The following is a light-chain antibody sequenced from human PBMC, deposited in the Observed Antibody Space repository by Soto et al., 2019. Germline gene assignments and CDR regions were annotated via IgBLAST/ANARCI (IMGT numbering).Light chain of an antibody. Sequence: EIVLTQSPGTLSLSPGERATLSCRASQSVSSSFLAWYQQKPGQAPRLLIYGASSRATGIPDWFSGSGSGTDFTLTISRLEPEGFAVYYCQQYGSSPRTFGPGTTVDI. CDR1: QSVSSSF. J-gene: IGKJ3*01. CDR3: QQYGSSPRT. V-gene: IGKV3-20*01. CDR2: GAS.